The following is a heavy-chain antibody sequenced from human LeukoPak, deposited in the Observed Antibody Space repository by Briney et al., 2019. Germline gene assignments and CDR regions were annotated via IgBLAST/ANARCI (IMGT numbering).Heavy chain of an antibody. CDR2: IYYSGST. Sequence: PSETLSLTCTVSGGSISSYYWSWIRQPPGKGLEWIGYIYYSGSTNYNPSLKSRVTVSVDTSKNQFSLKLSSVTAADTAVYYCATARAAGTFDYWGQGTLVTVSS. D-gene: IGHD6-13*01. CDR1: GGSISSYY. J-gene: IGHJ4*02. CDR3: ATARAAGTFDY. V-gene: IGHV4-59*01.